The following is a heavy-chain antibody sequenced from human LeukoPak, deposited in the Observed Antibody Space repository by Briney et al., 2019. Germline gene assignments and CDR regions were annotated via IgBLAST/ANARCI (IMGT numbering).Heavy chain of an antibody. V-gene: IGHV4-39*07. CDR2: VYYSGST. CDR1: GGSIGGSLDY. J-gene: IGHJ5*02. Sequence: PSETLSLTCTVSGGSIGGSLDYWAWIRQPPGKELEWIGNVYYSGSTYYNPSLKGRVAISVDTSKNQFFLRLTSVTAADAGIYYCARDHDDANYYRLNWFDPWGQGALVTVSS. CDR3: ARDHDDANYYRLNWFDP. D-gene: IGHD3-22*01.